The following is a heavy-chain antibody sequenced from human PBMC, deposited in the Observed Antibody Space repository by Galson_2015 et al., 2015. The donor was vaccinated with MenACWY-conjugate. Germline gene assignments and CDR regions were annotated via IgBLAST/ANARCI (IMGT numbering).Heavy chain of an antibody. V-gene: IGHV3-74*01. CDR2: VNSDGSGT. CDR1: GFTFSRYW. D-gene: IGHD3-16*01. Sequence: LRLSCAASGFTFSRYWMHWVRQAPGKGLVWVSRVNSDGSGTGYADSVKGRFTISRDNAKNMLFLQLNSLKVEDTAVYYCARSYVPGSDRKNYYMDVWGRGTTVTVSS. CDR3: ARSYVPGSDRKNYYMDV. J-gene: IGHJ6*03.